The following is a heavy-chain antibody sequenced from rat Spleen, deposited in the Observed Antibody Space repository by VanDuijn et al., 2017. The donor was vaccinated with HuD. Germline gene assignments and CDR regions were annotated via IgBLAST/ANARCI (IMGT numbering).Heavy chain of an antibody. CDR1: GFTFSSFP. Sequence: EVQLVESGGGLVQPGRSLKLSCAASGFTFSSFPMAWVRQAPTKGLEWVAYITTGGGTSFYRDSVKGRFTISRDNAKSTLYLQMVSLRSEDTATYYCTTGTIAAPYWYFDFWGHGVLVTVSS. CDR3: TTGTIAAPYWYFDF. V-gene: IGHV5-27*01. CDR2: ITTGGGTS. J-gene: IGHJ2*01. D-gene: IGHD1-2*01.